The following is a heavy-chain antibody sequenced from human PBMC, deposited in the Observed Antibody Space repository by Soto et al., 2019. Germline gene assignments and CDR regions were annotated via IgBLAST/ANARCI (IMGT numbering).Heavy chain of an antibody. CDR3: ARGSSAGKGSPPDF. J-gene: IGHJ4*02. Sequence: LRLSCAASGFTFSSFAMSWVRQAPGKGLDWVSAISGSGGSTYSADSVKGRFTISRGNSKNTLYLQMSSLRAEDTAVYYCARGSSAGKGSPPDFWGQGSLVTVSS. D-gene: IGHD6-13*01. V-gene: IGHV3-23*01. CDR2: ISGSGGST. CDR1: GFTFSSFA.